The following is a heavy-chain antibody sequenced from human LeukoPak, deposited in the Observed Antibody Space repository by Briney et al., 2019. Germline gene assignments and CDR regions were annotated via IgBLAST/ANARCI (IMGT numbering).Heavy chain of an antibody. J-gene: IGHJ4*02. CDR1: GFTFGSYG. V-gene: IGHV3-30*18. CDR3: AKDVGHIVVVIANYFDY. Sequence: QPGRSLRLSCAASGFTFGSYGMHWVRQAPGKGLEWVAVISYDGSNKYYADSVKGRFTISRDNSKNTLYLQMNSLRAEDTAVYYCAKDVGHIVVVIANYFDYWGQGTLVTVSS. CDR2: ISYDGSNK. D-gene: IGHD2-21*01.